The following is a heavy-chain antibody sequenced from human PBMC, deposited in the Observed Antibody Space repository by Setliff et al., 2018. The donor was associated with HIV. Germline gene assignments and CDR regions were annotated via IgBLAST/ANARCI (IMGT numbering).Heavy chain of an antibody. CDR1: DVTPSNYA. D-gene: IGHD1-26*01. J-gene: IGHJ4*02. CDR2: IIPVFATA. V-gene: IGHV1-69*13. CDR3: SRVTGSYSYFDS. Sequence: SVKVSCKVSDVTPSNYALNWVRQAPGQGLEWMGAIIPVFATANYAQKFQGRVTITADESTLTAYMELSSLTSEDTAVYFCSRVTGSYSYFDSWGLGTLVTVSS.